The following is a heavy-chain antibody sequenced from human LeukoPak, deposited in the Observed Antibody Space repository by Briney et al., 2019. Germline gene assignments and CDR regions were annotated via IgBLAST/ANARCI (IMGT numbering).Heavy chain of an antibody. V-gene: IGHV4-30-2*01. D-gene: IGHD3-22*01. J-gene: IGHJ4*02. CDR1: GGSISGYY. CDR2: IYHSGST. CDR3: ARDRGSSGYIDY. Sequence: SETLSLTCTVSGGSISGYYWGWIRQPPGKGLEWIGYIYHSGSTYYNPSLKSRVTISVDRSKNQFSLKLSSVTAADTAVYYCARDRGSSGYIDYWGQGTLVTVSS.